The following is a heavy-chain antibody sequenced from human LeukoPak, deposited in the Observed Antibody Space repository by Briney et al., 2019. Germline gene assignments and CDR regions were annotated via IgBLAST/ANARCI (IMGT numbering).Heavy chain of an antibody. V-gene: IGHV4-38-2*01. J-gene: IGHJ4*02. CDR1: GYSISSSYY. CDR2: IYHSGST. Sequence: PSETLSLTCAVSGYSISSSYYWGWIRQPPGKGLEGIGTIYHSGSTHYNPSLKSRVTLSVDTSKNQFSLKLRSVTAADTAVYYCASLPSNTVTHGYWGQGTLVTVSS. D-gene: IGHD4-11*01. CDR3: ASLPSNTVTHGY.